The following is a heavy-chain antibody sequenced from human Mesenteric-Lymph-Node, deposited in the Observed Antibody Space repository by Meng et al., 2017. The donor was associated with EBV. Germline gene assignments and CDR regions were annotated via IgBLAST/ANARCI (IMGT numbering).Heavy chain of an antibody. CDR2: INHSGST. D-gene: IGHD2-8*02. Sequence: QLQQWGAGLLKPSEHLSLTFAVDGGSFSGYYWSWIRQPPGKGLEWIGEINHSGSTNYNPSLKSRVTISVDTSKNQFSLKLSSVTAADTAVYYCARIIGYCTGGVCYGDWFDPWGQGTLVTVSS. J-gene: IGHJ5*02. CDR1: GGSFSGYY. CDR3: ARIIGYCTGGVCYGDWFDP. V-gene: IGHV4-34*01.